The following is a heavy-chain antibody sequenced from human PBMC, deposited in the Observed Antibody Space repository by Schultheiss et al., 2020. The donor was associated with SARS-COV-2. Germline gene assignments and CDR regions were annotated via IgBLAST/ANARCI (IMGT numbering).Heavy chain of an antibody. CDR2: ISSSGSTI. D-gene: IGHD1-26*01. Sequence: GGSLRLSCAASGFTFSSYSMNWVRQAPGKGLEWVSSISSSGSTIYYADSVKGRFTISRDNAKNSLYLQMNSLRAEDTAVYYCARGGPSYGSPGWGYYYYYGMDVWGQGTTVTVSS. CDR3: ARGGPSYGSPGWGYYYYYGMDV. J-gene: IGHJ6*02. CDR1: GFTFSSYS. V-gene: IGHV3-48*04.